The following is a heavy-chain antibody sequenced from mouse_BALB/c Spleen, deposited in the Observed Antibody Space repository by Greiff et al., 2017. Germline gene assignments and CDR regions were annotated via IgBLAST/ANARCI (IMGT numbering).Heavy chain of an antibody. CDR2: IYPGNVNT. D-gene: IGHD1-1*01. Sequence: QVQLQQSGPELVKPGASVRISCKASGYTFTSYYIHWVKQRPGQGLEWIGWIYPGNVNTKYNEKFKGKATLTADKSSSTAYMQLSSLTSEDSAVYFCARSGTTVPHWYFDVWGAGTTVTVSS. CDR3: ARSGTTVPHWYFDV. V-gene: IGHV1S56*01. CDR1: GYTFTSYY. J-gene: IGHJ1*01.